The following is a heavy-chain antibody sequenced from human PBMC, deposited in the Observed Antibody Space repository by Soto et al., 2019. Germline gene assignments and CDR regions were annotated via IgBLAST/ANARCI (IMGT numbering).Heavy chain of an antibody. J-gene: IGHJ4*02. V-gene: IGHV3-7*01. CDR3: AGTGDGHHDFLDY. Sequence: PGGSLRLSCAATGFTFSSYWMNWVRQAPGKGLEWVANMNQDGNEDNLLDSVKGRFTISRDNAKNSLFLQMNSLRVDDTAVYYCAGTGDGHHDFLDYWGQGALVTVSS. CDR1: GFTFSSYW. CDR2: MNQDGNED. D-gene: IGHD1-1*01.